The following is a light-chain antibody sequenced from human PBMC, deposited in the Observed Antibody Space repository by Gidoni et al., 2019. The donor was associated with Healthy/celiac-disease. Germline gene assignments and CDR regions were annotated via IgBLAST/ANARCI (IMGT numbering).Light chain of an antibody. CDR1: SLRTYY. Sequence: SSELTQDPAVSVALGQTVRITCQGDSLRTYYASWYQQKPGQAPVLVISGKNNRPSGIPDRFSGSSSGNTASLTNTGAQAEDEADYYCNSRDSSGNPVIFGGGTKLTVL. CDR2: GKN. V-gene: IGLV3-19*01. J-gene: IGLJ2*01. CDR3: NSRDSSGNPVI.